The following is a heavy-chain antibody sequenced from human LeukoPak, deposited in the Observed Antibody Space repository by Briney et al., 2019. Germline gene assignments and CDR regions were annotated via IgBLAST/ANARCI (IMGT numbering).Heavy chain of an antibody. V-gene: IGHV4-39*01. Sequence: SETLSLTCTVSGGSISSSSFYWGWIRQPPGKGLEWIGNIYYSGSSQYNPSLKSRVTMSVDTSKDQFSLRLSSVTAADTAVYYCARRQWELSQGNYYYYMDVWGKGTTVTVSS. J-gene: IGHJ6*03. D-gene: IGHD1-26*01. CDR3: ARRQWELSQGNYYYYMDV. CDR1: GGSISSSSFY. CDR2: IYYSGSS.